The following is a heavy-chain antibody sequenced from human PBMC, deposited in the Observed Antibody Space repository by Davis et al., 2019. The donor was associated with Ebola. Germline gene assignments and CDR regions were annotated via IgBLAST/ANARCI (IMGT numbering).Heavy chain of an antibody. D-gene: IGHD6-19*01. CDR3: ARVRAVAHFDH. J-gene: IGHJ4*02. V-gene: IGHV3-21*01. Sequence: GESLKISCAASGFTFSSYSMNWVRQAPGKGLEWVSSISSSSSYIYYADSVKGRFTISRDNAKNSLYLQMNSLRAEDTAVYYCARVRAVAHFDHWGQGKMVTVSS. CDR2: ISSSSSYI. CDR1: GFTFSSYS.